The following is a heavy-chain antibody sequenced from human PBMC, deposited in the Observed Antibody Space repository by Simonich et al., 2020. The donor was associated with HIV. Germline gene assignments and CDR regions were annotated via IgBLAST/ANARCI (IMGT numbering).Heavy chain of an antibody. CDR1: DGSFSGYY. V-gene: IGHV4-34*01. J-gene: IGHJ3*02. CDR2: INHSGST. D-gene: IGHD3-3*01. CDR3: ASDHNFLEGSGDLSRLDAFDI. Sequence: QVQLQQWGAGLLKPSETLSLTCDVYDGSFSGYYWRGIPQPPRKGLAWIGEINHSGSTNYNPSLKCRVTISVDTSMNQFSLTLSSVIAADTAVYYCASDHNFLEGSGDLSRLDAFDIWGQGTMVTVSS.